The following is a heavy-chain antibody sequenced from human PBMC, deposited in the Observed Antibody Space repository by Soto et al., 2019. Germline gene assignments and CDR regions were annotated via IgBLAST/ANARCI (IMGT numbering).Heavy chain of an antibody. CDR1: GGSFSGYY. D-gene: IGHD3-10*01. V-gene: IGHV4-34*01. CDR3: ARDKITALFDY. CDR2: INQSGST. Sequence: QVQLQQWGAGLLKPSETLSLTCAVYGGSFSGYYWTWIRQPPGTGLEWIGEINQSGSTNYNPSLPRRVTISVETSKLQFSLKLPSVTAADTAVYFCARDKITALFDYWGQGTRVTVSS. J-gene: IGHJ4*02.